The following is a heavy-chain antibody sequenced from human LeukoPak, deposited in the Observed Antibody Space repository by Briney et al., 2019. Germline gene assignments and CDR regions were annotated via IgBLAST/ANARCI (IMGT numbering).Heavy chain of an antibody. J-gene: IGHJ6*03. Sequence: KTSETLSLTCTVSGDSISTYYWSWIRQAPGKGLEWIGFIYSSGNTNYNPSLKSRVTVSRDTSKNQFSLRLTSVTAADTAVYYCARSSSWQSHYYMDVWGKGTTVGVSS. CDR2: IYSSGNT. CDR1: GDSISTYY. V-gene: IGHV4-59*01. CDR3: ARSSSWQSHYYMDV. D-gene: IGHD6-19*01.